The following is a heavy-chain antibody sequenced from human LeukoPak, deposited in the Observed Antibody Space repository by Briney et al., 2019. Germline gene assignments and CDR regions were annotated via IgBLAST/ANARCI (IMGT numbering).Heavy chain of an antibody. Sequence: ASVKVSCKASGYTFTGYYMHWVRQAPGQGLEWMGWINPNSGGTNYAQKFQGWVTMTRDTSISTAYMGLSRLRSDDTAVYYCARDLGHGRWQQLIIPSGMDVWGQGTTVTVSS. CDR2: INPNSGGT. J-gene: IGHJ6*02. V-gene: IGHV1-2*04. CDR3: ARDLGHGRWQQLIIPSGMDV. CDR1: GYTFTGYY. D-gene: IGHD6-13*01.